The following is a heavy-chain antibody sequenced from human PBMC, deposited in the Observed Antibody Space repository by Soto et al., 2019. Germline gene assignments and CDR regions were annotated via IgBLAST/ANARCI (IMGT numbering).Heavy chain of an antibody. D-gene: IGHD6-19*01. V-gene: IGHV3-21*01. CDR3: ARDLDSSGWYQR. Sequence: EVQLVESGGGLVKPGGSLRLSCAASGFTFSSYSMNWVRQAPGQGLEWVSTISSSSSYIDYADSGKGRFTISRDNAKNSLYRQMNSLRAEDTAVYYCARDLDSSGWYQRWGQGTLVTVSS. J-gene: IGHJ4*02. CDR1: GFTFSSYS. CDR2: ISSSSSYI.